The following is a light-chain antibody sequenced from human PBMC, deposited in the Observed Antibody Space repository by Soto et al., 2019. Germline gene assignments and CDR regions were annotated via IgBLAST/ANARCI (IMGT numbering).Light chain of an antibody. CDR2: LVS. V-gene: IGKV2-30*01. CDR1: QGLVYSDGNTF. J-gene: IGKJ1*01. Sequence: DVVMTQSPLSLPVTLGQPASISCRSSQGLVYSDGNTFLNWFHQRPGQSPWRLIYLVSKRDSGVPDRFSGSGSDTDFTLHISRVEAEDVGVFYCMQGTHWPWTFGQGTKVEIK. CDR3: MQGTHWPWT.